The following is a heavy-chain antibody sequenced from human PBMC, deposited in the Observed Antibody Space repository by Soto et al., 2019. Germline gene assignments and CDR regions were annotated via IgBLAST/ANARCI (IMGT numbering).Heavy chain of an antibody. Sequence: LSLTCTVSGGSISSGGYYWSWIRQHPGKGLEWIGYIYYSGSTYYNPSLKSRVTISVDTSKNQFSLKLSSVTAADTAVYYCARDNYDSSGYYYLGLGTKRYWFDPWGQGTLVTVSS. CDR1: GGSISSGGYY. D-gene: IGHD3-22*01. CDR2: IYYSGST. J-gene: IGHJ5*02. V-gene: IGHV4-31*03. CDR3: ARDNYDSSGYYYLGLGTKRYWFDP.